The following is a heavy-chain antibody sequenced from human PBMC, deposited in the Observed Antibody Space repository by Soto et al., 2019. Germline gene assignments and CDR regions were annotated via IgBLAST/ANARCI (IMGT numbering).Heavy chain of an antibody. D-gene: IGHD5-18*01. CDR3: ATGGHNDGYNFYHGMDV. V-gene: IGHV1-69*01. CDR1: GGIFTNNA. CDR2: VIPLFDTA. Sequence: QVQVVQSGAEVKKPGSSVKVSCKVSGGIFTNNAISWVRQAPGQGREWLGGVIPLFDTAYYAQIFRGRLRISADGATTTAYMELSGLTSADTAAYFCATGGHNDGYNFYHGMDVWGQGTTVTFS. J-gene: IGHJ6*02.